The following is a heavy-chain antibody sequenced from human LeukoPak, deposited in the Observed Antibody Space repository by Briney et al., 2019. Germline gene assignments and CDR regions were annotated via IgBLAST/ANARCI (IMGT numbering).Heavy chain of an antibody. CDR1: GYTFTSYG. D-gene: IGHD6-13*01. CDR3: ARDRFVAAAEPRYYGMDV. J-gene: IGHJ6*02. Sequence: GASVKVSCKASGYTFTSYGISWVRQAPGQGLEWMGWISAYNGNTNYAQKLQGRVTMTTDTSTSTAYMELRSLRSDDTAVYYCARDRFVAAAEPRYYGMDVWGQGTTVTVSS. CDR2: ISAYNGNT. V-gene: IGHV1-18*01.